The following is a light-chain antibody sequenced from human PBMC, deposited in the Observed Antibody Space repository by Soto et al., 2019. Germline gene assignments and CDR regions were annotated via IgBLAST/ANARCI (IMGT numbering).Light chain of an antibody. V-gene: IGKV1-27*01. J-gene: IGKJ3*01. CDR2: AAS. Sequence: DIQMTQSPPSLSASVGDRVTITCRARQGIRNFVAWYQQKPGKAPKLLIYAASTLQSGVPSRFSGSGSGTDFTLTINSLQPEDVATYSCQKYSSVPVFGPGTKVDIK. CDR1: QGIRNF. CDR3: QKYSSVPV.